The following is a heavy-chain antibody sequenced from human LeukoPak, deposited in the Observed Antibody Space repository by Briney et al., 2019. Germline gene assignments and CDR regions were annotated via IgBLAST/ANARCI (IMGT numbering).Heavy chain of an antibody. CDR2: INHSGST. D-gene: IGHD3-3*01. Sequence: SETLSLTCAVYGGSFSGYYWSWIRQPPGKGLEWIGEINHSGSTNYNPSLKSRVTISVDTSKNQFSLKLSSVTAADTAVYYCARDRFGVAYDAFDIWGQGTMVTVSS. J-gene: IGHJ3*02. CDR1: GGSFSGYY. CDR3: ARDRFGVAYDAFDI. V-gene: IGHV4-34*01.